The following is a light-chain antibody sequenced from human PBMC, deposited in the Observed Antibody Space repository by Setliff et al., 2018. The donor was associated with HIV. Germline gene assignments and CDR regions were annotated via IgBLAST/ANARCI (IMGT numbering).Light chain of an antibody. CDR2: EVT. CDR3: SSYSDTDSLV. J-gene: IGLJ2*01. CDR1: SSDVGNYNL. V-gene: IGLV2-23*02. Sequence: QSALTQPASVSGSRGQSITLSCTGASSDVGNYNLASWYQQFPGKAPKLVIYEVTKRPSGVSNRFSGSKSGNTASLTIFGLQPEDEAHYYCSSYSDTDSLVFGGGTKVTVL.